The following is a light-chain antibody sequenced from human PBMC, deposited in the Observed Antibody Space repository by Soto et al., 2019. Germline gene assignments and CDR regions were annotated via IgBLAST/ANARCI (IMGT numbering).Light chain of an antibody. J-gene: IGKJ2*01. CDR1: QGISSY. CDR3: LQYYSYPRT. Sequence: AIRMTQSPSSFSASTGDRVTITCRASQGISSYLAWYQQKPGKAPKLLIYAASTLQSGVPSRFSGSGSGTDFTLTISYLQSEDFATYYCLQYYSYPRTFGQGTKLEIK. V-gene: IGKV1-8*01. CDR2: AAS.